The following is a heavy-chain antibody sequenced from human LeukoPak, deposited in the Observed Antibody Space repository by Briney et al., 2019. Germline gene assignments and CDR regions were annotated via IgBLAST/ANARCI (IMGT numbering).Heavy chain of an antibody. CDR1: GGSISSYY. Sequence: PSETLSLTCTVSGGSISSYYWSWIRQPAGKGLEWIGRIYTSGSTNYNPSLKSRVTMSVDTSKNQFSLKLSSVTAADTAVYYCARQAYSSRSSWYFDLWGRGTLVTVSS. V-gene: IGHV4-4*07. D-gene: IGHD6-13*01. CDR2: IYTSGST. CDR3: ARQAYSSRSSWYFDL. J-gene: IGHJ2*01.